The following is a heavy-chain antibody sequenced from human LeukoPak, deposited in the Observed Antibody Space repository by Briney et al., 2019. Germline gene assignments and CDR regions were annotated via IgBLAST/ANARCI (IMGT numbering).Heavy chain of an antibody. CDR2: ITSSGEST. D-gene: IGHD3-22*01. CDR1: GFTFSSYA. V-gene: IGHV3-23*01. J-gene: IGHJ5*01. Sequence: PGGSLRLSCAASGFTFSSYAMSWVRQAPGKGLEWVSFITSSGESTWYAGSVKDQFTTSRDNSKNTLYLQMNSLRAEDTAVYYCAKDRPNYYHISDHYYRQNGDSWGQGTLVTVSS. CDR3: AKDRPNYYHISDHYYRQNGDS.